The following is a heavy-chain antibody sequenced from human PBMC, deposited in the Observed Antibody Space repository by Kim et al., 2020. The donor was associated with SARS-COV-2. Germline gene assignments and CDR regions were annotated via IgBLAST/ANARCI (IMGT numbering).Heavy chain of an antibody. CDR3: AAALDQSSFRDFDY. Sequence: SVKVSCKASGFTFTSSAMQWVRQARGQRLEWIGWIVVGSGNTNYAQKFQERVTITRDMSTSTAYMELSSLRSEDTAVYYCAAALDQSSFRDFDYWGQGTLVTVSS. V-gene: IGHV1-58*02. CDR2: IVVGSGNT. CDR1: GFTFTSSA. J-gene: IGHJ4*02.